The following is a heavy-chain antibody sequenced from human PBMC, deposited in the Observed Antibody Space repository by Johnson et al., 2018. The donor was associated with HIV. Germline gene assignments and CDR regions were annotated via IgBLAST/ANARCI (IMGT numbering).Heavy chain of an antibody. J-gene: IGHJ3*02. D-gene: IGHD2-21*01. Sequence: QMLLVESGGGLVKAGGSLRLSCAASGFTFSDHYMTWIRQAPGKGLECISSISSSGRTTYYADSVKGRFTISRNNVQNSMLLQMNSLRADDTAVYFCAVVALPMYWYDAFDIWGQGTMVTVSS. CDR1: GFTFSDHY. CDR3: AVVALPMYWYDAFDI. CDR2: ISSSGRTT. V-gene: IGHV3-11*04.